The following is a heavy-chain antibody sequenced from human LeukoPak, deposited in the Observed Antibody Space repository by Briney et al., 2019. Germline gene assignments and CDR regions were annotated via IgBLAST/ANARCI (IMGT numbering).Heavy chain of an antibody. CDR1: GYTFTSYG. Sequence: SVKVSCTASGYTFTSYGISWVRQAPGQGLEWMGGIIPIFGTANYAQKFQGRVTITTDESTSTAYMELSSLRSEDTAVYYCASSPVVVASSGYYYYYMDVWGKGTTVTVSS. V-gene: IGHV1-69*05. CDR3: ASSPVVVASSGYYYYYMDV. J-gene: IGHJ6*03. CDR2: IIPIFGTA. D-gene: IGHD3-22*01.